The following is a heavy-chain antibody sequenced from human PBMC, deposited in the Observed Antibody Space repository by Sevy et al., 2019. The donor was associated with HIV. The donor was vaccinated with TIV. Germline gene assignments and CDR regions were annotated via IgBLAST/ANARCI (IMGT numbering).Heavy chain of an antibody. CDR1: GLTFTNSA. J-gene: IGHJ3*02. Sequence: ASVKVSCKASGLTFTNSAVQWVRQARGQRLEWIGWIVVGSDITNYAQRFHERVTITRDMSTNTAYMEVSRLRPDDTAVYYCAAEDMTTFGGPLRVFDIWSQGTMVTVSS. D-gene: IGHD3-16*01. V-gene: IGHV1-58*01. CDR3: AAEDMTTFGGPLRVFDI. CDR2: IVVGSDIT.